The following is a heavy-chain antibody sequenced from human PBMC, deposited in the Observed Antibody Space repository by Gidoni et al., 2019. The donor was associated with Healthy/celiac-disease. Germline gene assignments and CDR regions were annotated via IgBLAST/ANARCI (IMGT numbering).Heavy chain of an antibody. Sequence: QVQLVQSGAEVKKPGASVKVSCKASGYTFTGYYMHWVRQAPGQGLEWMGWINPNSGGTNYAQKFQGWVTMTRDTSISTAYMELSRLRSDDTAVYYCARVRVAARRGGALINYYYGMDVWGQGTTVTVSS. CDR2: INPNSGGT. CDR3: ARVRVAARRGGALINYYYGMDV. V-gene: IGHV1-2*04. J-gene: IGHJ6*02. CDR1: GYTFTGYY. D-gene: IGHD6-6*01.